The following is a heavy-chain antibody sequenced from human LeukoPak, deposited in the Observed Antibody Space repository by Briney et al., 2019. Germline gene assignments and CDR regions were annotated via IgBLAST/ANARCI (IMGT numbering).Heavy chain of an antibody. J-gene: IGHJ6*04. V-gene: IGHV4-34*01. CDR1: GASFSGDY. Sequence: KPSETLSLTCVVYGASFSGDYWSRIRQPPAKGLEGLGEINRSGSTNYNPSLKSRVTISVDTYKNQFSLKLSSVTAADTAVYYCARGLRAGALLEWLFASGGSPLDVWGKGTTVTVSS. CDR3: ARGLRAGALLEWLFASGGSPLDV. CDR2: INRSGST. D-gene: IGHD3-3*01.